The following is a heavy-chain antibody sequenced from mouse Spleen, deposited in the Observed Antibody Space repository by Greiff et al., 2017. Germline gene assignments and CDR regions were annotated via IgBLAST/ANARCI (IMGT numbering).Heavy chain of an antibody. Sequence: EVKLVESGPGLVKPSQSLSLTCSVTGYSITSGYYWNWIRQFPGNKLEWMGYISYDGSNNYNPSLKNRISITRDTSKNQFFLKLNSVTTEDTATYYCAREDYGSSSFAYWGQRTLVTVSA. CDR1: GYSITSGYY. CDR3: AREDYGSSSFAY. D-gene: IGHD1-1*01. V-gene: IGHV3-6*02. J-gene: IGHJ3*01. CDR2: ISYDGSN.